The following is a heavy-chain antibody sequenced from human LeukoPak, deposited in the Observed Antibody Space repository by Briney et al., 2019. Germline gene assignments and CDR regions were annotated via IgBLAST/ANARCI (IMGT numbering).Heavy chain of an antibody. CDR2: FDPEDGET. D-gene: IGHD6-13*01. Sequence: ASAKVSCKVSGYTLTELSMHWVRQAPGKGLEWMGGFDPEDGETIYAQKFQGRVTMTEDTSTDTAYMELSSLRSEDTAVYYCATAYSSSWPRNYYYGMDVWGQGTTVTVSS. CDR3: ATAYSSSWPRNYYYGMDV. J-gene: IGHJ6*02. CDR1: GYTLTELS. V-gene: IGHV1-24*01.